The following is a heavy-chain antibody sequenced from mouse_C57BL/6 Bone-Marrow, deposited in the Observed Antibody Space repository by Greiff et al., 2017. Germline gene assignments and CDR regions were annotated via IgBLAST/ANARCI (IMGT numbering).Heavy chain of an antibody. J-gene: IGHJ3*01. V-gene: IGHV5-15*01. Sequence: EVKLMESGGGLVQPGGSLKLSCAASGFTFSDYGMAWVRQAPRKGPVWVAFISNLAYSIYYADTVTGRFTISRENAKNTLYLEMSSLRSEDTAMYYCARIYYGNQAWFAYWGQGTLVTVSA. CDR1: GFTFSDYG. CDR3: ARIYYGNQAWFAY. D-gene: IGHD2-1*01. CDR2: ISNLAYSI.